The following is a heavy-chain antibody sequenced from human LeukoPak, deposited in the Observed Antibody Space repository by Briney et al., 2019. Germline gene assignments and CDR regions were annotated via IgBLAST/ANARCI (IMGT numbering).Heavy chain of an antibody. CDR3: ARGAAADGDY. CDR1: GYSFTSYW. V-gene: IGHV5-10-1*01. CDR2: IDPSDSYT. Sequence: LGESLKISCKGSGYSFTSYWISWVRQMPGKGLEWMGRIDPSDSYTNYSPSFQGHVTISADKSISTSYLQWSSLKASDTAMYYCARGAAADGDYWGQGTLVTVSS. D-gene: IGHD2-2*01. J-gene: IGHJ4*02.